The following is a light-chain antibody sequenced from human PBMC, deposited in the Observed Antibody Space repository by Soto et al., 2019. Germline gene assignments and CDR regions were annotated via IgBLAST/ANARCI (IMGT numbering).Light chain of an antibody. CDR1: NSDVGAYNY. J-gene: IGLJ2*01. CDR3: GAYTSSSTHV. CDR2: EVT. V-gene: IGLV2-14*01. Sequence: QSVLTQPASVSGSPGQSITISCTGTNSDVGAYNYVSWYQHHPGKAPKLLIYEVTNRPSGISNRFSGSKSGNTASLTISGLQPEDEANYYCGAYTSSSTHVFGAGTKVTVL.